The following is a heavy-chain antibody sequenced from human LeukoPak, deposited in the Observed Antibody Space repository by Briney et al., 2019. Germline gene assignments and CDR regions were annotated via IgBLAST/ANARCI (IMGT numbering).Heavy chain of an antibody. CDR3: AKGIGERGGTDFDP. Sequence: PGGSLRLSCAASGFTFSNYGMHWVRQAPGKGLEWVSFIQYDGSNKYYVDSVKGRFTISRDNSKNTLNLQMDSLRPEDTAMYYCAKGIGERGGTDFDPGGQGTLATVPP. J-gene: IGHJ5*02. CDR2: IQYDGSNK. V-gene: IGHV3-30*02. CDR1: GFTFSNYG. D-gene: IGHD3/OR15-3a*01.